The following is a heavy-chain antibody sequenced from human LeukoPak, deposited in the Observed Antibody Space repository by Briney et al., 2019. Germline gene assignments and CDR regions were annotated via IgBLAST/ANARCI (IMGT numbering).Heavy chain of an antibody. CDR2: ISGNGGST. V-gene: IGHV3-23*01. CDR3: AKHQSSGLSCYSGLDY. D-gene: IGHD2-15*01. Sequence: GGCHRLACAASASTFSSYAMTWVRQAPGKGLEWVSGISGNGGSTYYADSVKGRFTISRDNPKNTVYLQMNSLRAEATSVYFCAKHQSSGLSCYSGLDYWGQGTLVTVSS. J-gene: IGHJ4*02. CDR1: ASTFSSYA.